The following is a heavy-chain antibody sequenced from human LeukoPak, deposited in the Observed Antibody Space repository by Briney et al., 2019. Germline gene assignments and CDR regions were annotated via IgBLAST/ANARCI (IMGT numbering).Heavy chain of an antibody. J-gene: IGHJ4*02. D-gene: IGHD4-17*01. V-gene: IGHV3-23*01. CDR3: AKERQTGDYFTSDF. CDR2: INGRGDST. Sequence: GGSLRLSCAASGFSFSTYTMNWVRQAPGKGLEWVSAINGRGDSTFYADSVKGQFTISRDNSKSTVYLQMNSLGADDTAVYYCAKERQTGDYFTSDFWGQGTLVTVSS. CDR1: GFSFSTYT.